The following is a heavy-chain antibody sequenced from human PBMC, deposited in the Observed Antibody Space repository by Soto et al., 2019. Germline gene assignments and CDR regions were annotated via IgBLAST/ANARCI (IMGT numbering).Heavy chain of an antibody. J-gene: IGHJ1*01. CDR3: ADTPGAPYFHH. CDR2: IYWDDDQ. Sequence: QITLKESGPTLVKPTQTLTLTCTFSGFSLSTSGVGVGCIRQPPGKALELLALIYWDDDQRYNPSLRSRLTITKNTSKNQVVLTLTNMDPVDTATYYCADTPGAPYFHHWGQGTLVTVSS. V-gene: IGHV2-5*02. D-gene: IGHD4-17*01. CDR1: GFSLSTSGVG.